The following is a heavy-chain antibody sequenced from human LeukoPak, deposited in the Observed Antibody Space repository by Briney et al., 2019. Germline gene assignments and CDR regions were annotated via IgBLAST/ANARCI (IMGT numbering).Heavy chain of an antibody. V-gene: IGHV4-4*07. D-gene: IGHD6-19*01. CDR1: GGSISSYC. Sequence: SETLSLTCTVSGGSISSYCWSWIRQPAGKGLEWIRRIYTSGSTNYNPSLKSRVTMSVDTSKNQFSLKLSSVTAADTAVYYCARGVAGTAYYYYYYMDVWGKGTTVTVSS. CDR3: ARGVAGTAYYYYYYMDV. J-gene: IGHJ6*03. CDR2: IYTSGST.